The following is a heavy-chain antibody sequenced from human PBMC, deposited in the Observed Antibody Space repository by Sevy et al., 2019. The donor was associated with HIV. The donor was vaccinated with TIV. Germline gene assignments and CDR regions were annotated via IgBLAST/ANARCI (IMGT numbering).Heavy chain of an antibody. J-gene: IGHJ4*02. V-gene: IGHV3-30-3*01. Sequence: GGSLRLSCAASGFTFSSYAMHWVRQAPGKGLEWVAVISYDGSNKYYADSVKGRFTISRDNSKNTLYLQMNSLRAEDTAVYYCARVGPDGYYDSSGYFSYWGQGTLVTVSS. D-gene: IGHD3-22*01. CDR3: ARVGPDGYYDSSGYFSY. CDR2: ISYDGSNK. CDR1: GFTFSSYA.